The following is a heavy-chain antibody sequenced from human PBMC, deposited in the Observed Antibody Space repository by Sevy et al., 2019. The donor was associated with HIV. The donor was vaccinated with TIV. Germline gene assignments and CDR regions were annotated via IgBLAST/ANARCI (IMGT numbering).Heavy chain of an antibody. V-gene: IGHV1-18*01. CDR3: AIEGWDEVDDFDV. CDR2: ISAYNGYS. Sequence: ASVKVSCKASGYTFNSYGITWVRQAPGKGLEWVGWISAYNGYSNYAQKLQGRVTITTDTSTSTGYVELRSVTTDDTAVYYCAIEGWDEVDDFDVWGQGTAVTVSS. D-gene: IGHD3-3*01. CDR1: GYTFNSYG. J-gene: IGHJ6*02.